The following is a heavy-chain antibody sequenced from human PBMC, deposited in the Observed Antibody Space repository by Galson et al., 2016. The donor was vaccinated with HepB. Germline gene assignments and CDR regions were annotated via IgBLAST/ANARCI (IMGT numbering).Heavy chain of an antibody. J-gene: IGHJ4*02. V-gene: IGHV2-5*01. CDR2: IYWNDDT. CDR1: GFSLTTSGVG. CDR3: VHGGEYVYDTNGYPYCFDY. D-gene: IGHD3-22*01. Sequence: PALVKPTQTLTVTCTFSGFSLTTSGVGVGWIRQPPGKALAWLALIYWNDDTRYSPSLKSRLTIAKDTSRNQVVLTMTNMDPVDTATYYCVHGGEYVYDTNGYPYCFDYWGQGTLVTVSS.